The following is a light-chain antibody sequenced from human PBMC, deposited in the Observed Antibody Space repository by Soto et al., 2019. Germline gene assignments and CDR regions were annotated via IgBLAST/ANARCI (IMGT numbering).Light chain of an antibody. CDR2: DVS. Sequence: QSALTQPASVSGSPGQSITISCTGTSSDVGGYNYVSWYQQHPGKAPKLMIYDVSNRPSGVSNRFSGSKSGNTASLTISGLQAEDAADYYCSSYTSSSTSDVVFGGGTKLTVL. J-gene: IGLJ2*01. V-gene: IGLV2-14*01. CDR3: SSYTSSSTSDVV. CDR1: SSDVGGYNY.